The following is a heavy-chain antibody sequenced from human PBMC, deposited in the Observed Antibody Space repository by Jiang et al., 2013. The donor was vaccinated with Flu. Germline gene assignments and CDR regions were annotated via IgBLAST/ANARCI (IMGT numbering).Heavy chain of an antibody. CDR2: INPSGGST. J-gene: IGHJ3*02. V-gene: IGHV1-46*01. CDR3: ARVLPNRENDYGDYVGAFDI. D-gene: IGHD4-17*01. CDR1: GYTFTGYY. Sequence: CKASGYTFTGYYMHWVRQAPGQGLEWMGIINPSGGSTSYAQKFQGRVTMTRDTSISTAYMELSRLRSDDTAVYYCARVLPNRENDYGDYVGAFDIWGQGTMVTISS.